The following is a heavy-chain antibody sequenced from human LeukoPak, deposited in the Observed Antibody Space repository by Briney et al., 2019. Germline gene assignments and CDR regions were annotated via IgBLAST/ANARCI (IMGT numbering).Heavy chain of an antibody. D-gene: IGHD3-10*01. CDR3: ARAGDYGSGSCAFDM. J-gene: IGHJ3*02. V-gene: IGHV3-74*01. Sequence: PWGSLRLSCAASGFTFSSYWMHWVRQAPGRGLVWVSRIRSDGSTTYADSVKGRFTISRDNAKNTLYLQMNSLRAEDTAVYYCARAGDYGSGSCAFDMWGQGTMVTVSS. CDR1: GFTFSSYW. CDR2: IRSDGST.